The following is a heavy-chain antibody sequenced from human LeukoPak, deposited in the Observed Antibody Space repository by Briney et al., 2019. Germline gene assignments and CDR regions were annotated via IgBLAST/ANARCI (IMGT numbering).Heavy chain of an antibody. CDR2: INHSGST. V-gene: IGHV4-34*01. CDR1: GGSFSGYY. J-gene: IGHJ4*02. D-gene: IGHD1-26*01. Sequence: SETLSLTCAVYGGSFSGYYWSWIRQPPGKGLEWIGEINHSGSTNYNPSLKSRVTISVDTSKNQFSLKLSSVTAADTAVYYCARGFSVGYFDYWGQGTPVTVSS. CDR3: ARGFSVGYFDY.